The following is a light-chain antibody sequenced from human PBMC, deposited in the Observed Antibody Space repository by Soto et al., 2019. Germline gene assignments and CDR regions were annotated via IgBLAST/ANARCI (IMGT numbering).Light chain of an antibody. CDR3: SSFTSSITYV. Sequence: QSALTQPASLSGSPGQSITISCTGTSSDIGAYNSVSWYRQDPGKAPKLMIYDVTNRPSGVSNRFSGSKSGNTASLTISGLQAEDEADYYCSSFTSSITYVFGTGTKVTVL. J-gene: IGLJ1*01. CDR2: DVT. CDR1: SSDIGAYNS. V-gene: IGLV2-14*01.